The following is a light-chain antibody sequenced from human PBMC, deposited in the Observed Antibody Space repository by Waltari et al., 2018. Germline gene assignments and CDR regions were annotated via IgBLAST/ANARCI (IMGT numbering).Light chain of an antibody. CDR1: SSDVGGYKS. J-gene: IGLJ2*01. Sequence: QSALTQPRSVSGSPGQSVTIPCTGTSSDVGGYKSVSWYQQHPGKAHKLMIYDVSERPSGGPGRFSGYKAGNTASLSISGLQAEDEADYYCCSHAGSYVIFGGGTKLTVL. CDR2: DVS. CDR3: CSHAGSYVI. V-gene: IGLV2-11*01.